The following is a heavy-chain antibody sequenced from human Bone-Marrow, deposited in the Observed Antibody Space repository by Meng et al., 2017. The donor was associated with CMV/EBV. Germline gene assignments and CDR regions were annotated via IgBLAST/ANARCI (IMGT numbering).Heavy chain of an antibody. CDR2: IIPIFGTA. Sequence: SGGTFSSYAISWVRQAPGQGLEWMGGIIPIFGTANYAQKFQGRVTITTDESTSTAYMELSSLRSEDTAVYYCARSSYPYQLLPPRFDYWGQGTLVTVSS. CDR1: GGTFSSYA. D-gene: IGHD2-2*01. CDR3: ARSSYPYQLLPPRFDY. J-gene: IGHJ4*02. V-gene: IGHV1-69*05.